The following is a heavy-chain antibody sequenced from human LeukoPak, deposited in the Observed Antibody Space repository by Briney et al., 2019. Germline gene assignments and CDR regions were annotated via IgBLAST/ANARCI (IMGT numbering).Heavy chain of an antibody. CDR2: IKQDGNEK. V-gene: IGHV3-7*01. Sequence: GGSLRLSCAASGFSFSNYWMSWVRQAPGKGLKWVANIKQDGNEKYYVDSVRGRFTISRDNAENSLYLQMNSLRAEDTAVYYCVRDFLFLEDYWGQGTLVTVSS. CDR1: GFSFSNYW. J-gene: IGHJ4*02. D-gene: IGHD3-3*01. CDR3: VRDFLFLEDY.